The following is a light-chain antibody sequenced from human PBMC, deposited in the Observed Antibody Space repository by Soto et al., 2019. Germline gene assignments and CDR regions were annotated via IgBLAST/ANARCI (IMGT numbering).Light chain of an antibody. J-gene: IGKJ2*01. CDR3: QQLSNNPYT. V-gene: IGKV1-33*01. Sequence: DIEVTQSPSSLSASVGDRVTITCRASHDISTYLTWYQHESGKAPKLLIYGASKLEPGVPSRFSGSGSGTIFTLTISGLQPEDIATYFCQQLSNNPYTFGQGTRLEIK. CDR2: GAS. CDR1: HDISTY.